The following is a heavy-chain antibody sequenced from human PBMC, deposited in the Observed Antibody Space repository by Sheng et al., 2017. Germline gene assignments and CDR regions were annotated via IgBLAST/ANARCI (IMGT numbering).Heavy chain of an antibody. V-gene: IGHV4-38-2*02. CDR1: GYSISSGYY. CDR3: ARDGVVVVVAYTDGWFDP. D-gene: IGHD2-15*01. CDR2: IYHSGST. Sequence: QVQLQESGPGLVKPSETLSLTCTVSGYSISSGYYWGWIRQPPGKGLEWIGSIYHSGSTYYNPSLKSRVTISVDTSKNQFSLKLSSVTAADTAVYYCARDGVVVVVAYTDGWFDPGAREPWSPSPQ. J-gene: IGHJ5*02.